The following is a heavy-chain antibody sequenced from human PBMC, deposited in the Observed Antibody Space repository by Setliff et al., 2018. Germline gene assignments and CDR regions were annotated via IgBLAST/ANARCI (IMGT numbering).Heavy chain of an antibody. CDR2: IHCGGTT. CDR1: GASINTGTYY. CDR3: ARTGTYRYFDY. V-gene: IGHV4-39*01. J-gene: IGHJ4*02. Sequence: KPSETLSLTCNVSGASINTGTYYWAWIRQPPGKGLEWIGRIHCGGTTYYNASLKSRVTISVDTSKNQFSLRLNSVTAADTAVYYCARTGTYRYFDYWSQGTLVTVSS. D-gene: IGHD1-26*01.